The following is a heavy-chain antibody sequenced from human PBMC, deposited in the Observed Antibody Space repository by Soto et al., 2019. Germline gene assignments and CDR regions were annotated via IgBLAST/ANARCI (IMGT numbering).Heavy chain of an antibody. V-gene: IGHV3-30*18. CDR2: ISYDGSNK. CDR1: GFTFSSYG. Sequence: GGSLRLSCAASGFTFSSYGMHWVRQAPGKGLEWVAVISYDGSNKYYADSVKGRFTISRDNSKNTLYLQMNSLRAEDTDVYYCAKHQLGDTAMVDNYYYYGMDVWGQGTTVTVSS. CDR3: AKHQLGDTAMVDNYYYYGMDV. J-gene: IGHJ6*02. D-gene: IGHD5-18*01.